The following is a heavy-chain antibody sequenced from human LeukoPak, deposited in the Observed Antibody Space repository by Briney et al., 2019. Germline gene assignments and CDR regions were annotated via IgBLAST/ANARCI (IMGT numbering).Heavy chain of an antibody. D-gene: IGHD3-22*01. CDR1: GYTFTSYY. J-gene: IGHJ4*02. Sequence: GASVKVSCKASGYTFTSYYMHWVRQAPGQGLEWMGIINPSGGSTNYAQKFQGRVTMTRDTSTSTVYMELSSLRSEDTAVYYCARGGTDYYDSSGYSGYWGQGTLVTVSS. CDR3: ARGGTDYYDSSGYSGY. V-gene: IGHV1-46*01. CDR2: INPSGGST.